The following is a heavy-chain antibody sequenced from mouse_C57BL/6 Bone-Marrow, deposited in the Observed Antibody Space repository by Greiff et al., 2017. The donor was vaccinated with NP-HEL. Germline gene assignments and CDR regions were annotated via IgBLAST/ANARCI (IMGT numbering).Heavy chain of an antibody. V-gene: IGHV1-63*01. CDR1: GYTFTNYW. J-gene: IGHJ2*01. Sequence: VQVVESGAELVRPGTSVKMSCKASGYTFTNYWIGWAKQRPGHGLEWIGAIYPGGGYTNYNEKFKGKATLTADKSSSTAYMQFSSLTSEDSAIYYCAREPSFDYWGQGTTLTVSS. CDR2: IYPGGGYT. CDR3: AREPSFDY.